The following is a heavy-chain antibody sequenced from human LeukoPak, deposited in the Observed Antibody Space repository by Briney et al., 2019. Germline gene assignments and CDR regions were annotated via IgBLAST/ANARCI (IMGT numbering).Heavy chain of an antibody. CDR1: GFTFGKYA. CDR3: VKYSSGWYYDY. Sequence: PGGSLRLSCSASGFTFGKYAMHWVRQAPGKGLEYVSAINDNGRSTYYADSVKGRFSISRDNSKSTLYLQMSSLRTEDTAVYYCVKYSSGWYYDYWGQGTLVTVSS. D-gene: IGHD6-19*01. CDR2: INDNGRST. J-gene: IGHJ4*02. V-gene: IGHV3-64D*09.